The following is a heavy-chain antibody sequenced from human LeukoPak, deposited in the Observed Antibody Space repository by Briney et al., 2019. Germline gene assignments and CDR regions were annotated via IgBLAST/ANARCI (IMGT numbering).Heavy chain of an antibody. CDR1: GFTFSSYG. CDR2: ISYDGSNK. D-gene: IGHD3-22*01. Sequence: PGGSLRLSCAASGFTFSSYGMHWVRQAPGKGLEWVAVISYDGSNKYYADSVKGRFTISRDNSKNTLYLQMNSLRAEDTAVYYCARVGGGYYFLLDYWGQGTLVTVSS. J-gene: IGHJ4*02. V-gene: IGHV3-30*03. CDR3: ARVGGGYYFLLDY.